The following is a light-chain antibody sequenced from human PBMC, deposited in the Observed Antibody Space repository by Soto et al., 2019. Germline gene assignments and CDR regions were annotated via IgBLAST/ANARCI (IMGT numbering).Light chain of an antibody. CDR2: DAS. J-gene: IGKJ1*01. Sequence: IVLTQSPATLSLSPWEGATLSCRASQSVSTYLAWYQQKPAQAPRLLIYDASNRATGIPARFSGSGSGTDFTLTISSLEPEDFAVYYCQQYGSSPTFGQGTKVDIK. V-gene: IGKV3-11*01. CDR1: QSVSTY. CDR3: QQYGSSPT.